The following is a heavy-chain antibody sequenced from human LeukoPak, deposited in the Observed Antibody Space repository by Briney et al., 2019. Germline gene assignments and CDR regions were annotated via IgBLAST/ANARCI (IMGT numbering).Heavy chain of an antibody. J-gene: IGHJ3*02. CDR2: IGGGGPTT. V-gene: IGHV3-23*01. CDR3: ARRYASGTFDAFDI. Sequence: GGSLRLSCAASAFTFSTYAMNWVRQAPAKGLEWVSTIGGGGPTTDYADSVKDRFTISRDNSKNTLYLQMNSLRAEDTAVYYCARRYASGTFDAFDIWGQGTMVTVSS. D-gene: IGHD3-10*01. CDR1: AFTFSTYA.